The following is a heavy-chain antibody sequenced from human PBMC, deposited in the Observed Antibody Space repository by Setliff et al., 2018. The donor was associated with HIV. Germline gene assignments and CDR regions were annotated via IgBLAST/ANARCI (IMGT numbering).Heavy chain of an antibody. CDR3: AREPKGGDDRALDY. J-gene: IGHJ4*01. Sequence: SETLSLTCTVSGGSISGYFWSWIRQPAGKGLEWIGRTFTSGITNYSPSLKSRVTMSVDTSKNQFSLNLTSVTAADTAVYYCAREPKGGDDRALDYWGHGTLVTVS. V-gene: IGHV4-4*07. CDR1: GGSISGYF. CDR2: TFTSGIT. D-gene: IGHD3-16*01.